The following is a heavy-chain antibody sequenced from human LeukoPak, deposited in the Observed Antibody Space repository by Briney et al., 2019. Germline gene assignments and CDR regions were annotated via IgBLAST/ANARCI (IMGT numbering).Heavy chain of an antibody. CDR2: INPNSGGT. V-gene: IGHV1-2*02. CDR3: ARGGPRITMVRGAKITFDP. J-gene: IGHJ5*02. D-gene: IGHD3-10*01. Sequence: ASVKVSCKASGGTFSSYAISWVRQAPGQGLEWMGWINPNSGGTNYAQKFQGRVTMTRDTSISTAYMELSRLRSDDTAVYYCARGGPRITMVRGAKITFDPWGQGTLVTVSS. CDR1: GGTFSSYA.